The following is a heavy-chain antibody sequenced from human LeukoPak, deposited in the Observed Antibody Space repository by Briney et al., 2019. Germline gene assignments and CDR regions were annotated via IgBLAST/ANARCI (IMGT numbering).Heavy chain of an antibody. Sequence: GGSLRLSCAASGFTFDDYTMHWVRQAPGKGLEWVSAISGSGGSTYYADSVKGRFTISRDNSKNTLYLQMNSLRAEDTAVYYCAKDWGQAYWGQGTLVTVSS. CDR1: GFTFDDYT. D-gene: IGHD3-16*01. CDR3: AKDWGQAY. V-gene: IGHV3-23*01. J-gene: IGHJ4*02. CDR2: ISGSGGST.